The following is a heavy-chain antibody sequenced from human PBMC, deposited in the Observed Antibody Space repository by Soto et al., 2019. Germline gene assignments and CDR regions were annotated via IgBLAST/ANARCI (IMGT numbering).Heavy chain of an antibody. J-gene: IGHJ5*02. Sequence: TLSLTCSVSGASVAGGSYYWSWVRQPPGKGLEWIGYIPSRGRPFYNPSLTSRGTISADTSKNQLSLQLTSVTAADTAVYYCARDTYSGYDFGLWGQGTLVTVSS. CDR2: IPSRGRP. V-gene: IGHV4-30-4*01. CDR3: ARDTYSGYDFGL. D-gene: IGHD5-12*01. CDR1: GASVAGGSYY.